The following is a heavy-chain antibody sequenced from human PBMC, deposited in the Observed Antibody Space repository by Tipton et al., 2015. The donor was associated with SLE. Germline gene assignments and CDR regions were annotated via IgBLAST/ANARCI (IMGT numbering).Heavy chain of an antibody. J-gene: IGHJ4*02. V-gene: IGHV1-2*02. Sequence: LVQSGAEVKVSCEASGYRFSDKYMHWVRQAPGQGLEWMGWIFPNNGDTHYAQKFQGRVTMTRDTSISTVYMELSRLRSDDTAIYYCVRENWFYDFWGQGTLVTVSS. CDR1: GYRFSDKY. CDR3: VRENWFYDF. CDR2: IFPNNGDT. D-gene: IGHD3-10*01.